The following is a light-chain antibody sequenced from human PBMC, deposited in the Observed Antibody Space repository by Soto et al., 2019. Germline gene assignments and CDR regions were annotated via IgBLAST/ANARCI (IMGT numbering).Light chain of an antibody. Sequence: EIVMTQSPATLSVSPGVRATLSCRASQSVSSNSAWYQQKPGQAPSLLIYGASARATGIPARFSGSGSGTEFTLTISSLQSEDCAVYYCQHYNNWPFTFGQGTKLES. J-gene: IGKJ2*01. CDR2: GAS. V-gene: IGKV3-15*01. CDR3: QHYNNWPFT. CDR1: QSVSSN.